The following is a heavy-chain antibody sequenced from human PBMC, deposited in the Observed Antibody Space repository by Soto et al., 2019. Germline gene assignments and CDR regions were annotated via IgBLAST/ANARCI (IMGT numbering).Heavy chain of an antibody. V-gene: IGHV3-23*01. Sequence: RGSLLLSCVSSVFTFSIYAVGWVRQAPGKGLEWVSAISGSGGSTYYADSVKGRFTISRDNSKNTVFLQVNSLRAEDTAIYYCAKTGHIVLVPDDKNWLDSWGQGTMVTVSS. CDR1: VFTFSIYA. J-gene: IGHJ5*01. D-gene: IGHD2-2*01. CDR3: AKTGHIVLVPDDKNWLDS. CDR2: ISGSGGST.